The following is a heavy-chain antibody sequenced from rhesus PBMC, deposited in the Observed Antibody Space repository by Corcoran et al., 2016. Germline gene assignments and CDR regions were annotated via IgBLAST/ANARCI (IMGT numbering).Heavy chain of an antibody. V-gene: IGHV4-80*01. CDR2: IDGNTGRT. CDR1: GASISSYW. Sequence: QMQLQESGPGPVKPSETLSPTCAVSGASISSYWWGWTRQSPGKGLEWIGEIDGNTGRTRYSPSLRSRVTVARDPSTNQVSLKLPSVTAGDTAVYYCARARYHYDNDYWGQGVLVTVSS. J-gene: IGHJ4*01. D-gene: IGHD3-28*01. CDR3: ARARYHYDNDY.